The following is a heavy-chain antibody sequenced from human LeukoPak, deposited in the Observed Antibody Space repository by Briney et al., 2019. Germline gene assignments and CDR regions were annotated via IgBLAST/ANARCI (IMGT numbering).Heavy chain of an antibody. J-gene: IGHJ4*02. CDR3: ARGVRYYYDSSGYLYYFDY. Sequence: SETLSLTCAVYGGSFSGYYWSWIRQPPGKGLEWIGEINHSGSTNYNPSLTSRVTISVDTSKNQFFLKLSSVTAADTAVYYCARGVRYYYDSSGYLYYFDYWGQGTLGTVSS. V-gene: IGHV4-34*01. D-gene: IGHD3-22*01. CDR2: INHSGST. CDR1: GGSFSGYY.